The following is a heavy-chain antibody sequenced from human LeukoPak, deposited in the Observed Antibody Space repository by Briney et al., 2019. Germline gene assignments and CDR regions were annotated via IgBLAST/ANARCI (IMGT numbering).Heavy chain of an antibody. V-gene: IGHV3-23*01. CDR3: AKGPWAAAGTFDY. D-gene: IGHD6-13*01. CDR1: GFAFGSEA. Sequence: GGSLRLSCAVSGFAFGSEAMSWVRQSPARRLEWVASISPGGGTAYYADYVKGRFTISRDNSNNSLFVQMNSLRAEDTAVYYCAKGPWAAAGTFDYWGQGTLVTVSS. CDR2: ISPGGGTA. J-gene: IGHJ4*02.